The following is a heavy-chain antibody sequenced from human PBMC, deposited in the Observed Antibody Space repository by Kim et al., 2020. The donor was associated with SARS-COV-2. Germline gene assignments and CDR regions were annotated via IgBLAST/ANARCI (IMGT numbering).Heavy chain of an antibody. D-gene: IGHD6-19*01. CDR3: ASVPSLWLGNVDY. Sequence: SETLSLTCTVSGGSISSSSYYWGWIRQPPGKGLEWIGSIYYSGSTYYNPSLKSRVTISVDTSKNQFSLKLSSVTAADTAVYYCASVPSLWLGNVDYWVQG. V-gene: IGHV4-39*01. J-gene: IGHJ4*02. CDR2: IYYSGST. CDR1: GGSISSSSYY.